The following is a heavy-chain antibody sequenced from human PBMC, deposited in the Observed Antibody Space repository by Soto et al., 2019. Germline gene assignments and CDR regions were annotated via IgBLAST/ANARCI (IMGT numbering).Heavy chain of an antibody. J-gene: IGHJ4*02. CDR3: ARGKWEPYYFDY. CDR1: GVSISSGNW. CDR2: IFHDGTA. V-gene: IGHV4-4*02. Sequence: SETLSLTCAVSGVSISSGNWWTWVRQTPQRGLEYIGEIFHDGTANYYPSFERRVTISVDTSKNQFSLKLDSVTAADTAVYYCARGKWEPYYFDYWGRGTLVTVSS. D-gene: IGHD1-26*01.